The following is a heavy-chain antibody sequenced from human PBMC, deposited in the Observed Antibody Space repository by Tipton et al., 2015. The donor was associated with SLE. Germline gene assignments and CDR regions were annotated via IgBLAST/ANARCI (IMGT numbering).Heavy chain of an antibody. CDR1: GGSISSHY. J-gene: IGHJ4*02. Sequence: TLSLTCTVSGGSISSHYWSWIRQPPGKGLEWIGYVYYSGITNYNPSLKSRVTISVDTSKNQFSLKLSSVTAADTAVYYCAREVYGDLDYWSQGTLVTVSS. CDR2: VYYSGIT. D-gene: IGHD4-17*01. V-gene: IGHV4-59*11. CDR3: AREVYGDLDY.